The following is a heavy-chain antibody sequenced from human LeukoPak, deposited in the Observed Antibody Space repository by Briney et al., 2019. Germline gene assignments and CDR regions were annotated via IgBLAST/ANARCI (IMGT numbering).Heavy chain of an antibody. CDR3: ARALQYYGGNSDWFDP. D-gene: IGHD4-23*01. V-gene: IGHV3-21*01. Sequence: GGSLRLSCAASGFTFSSYSMNWVRQAPGKGLEWVSSISSSSSYIYYADSVKGRFTISRDNAKNSLYLQMNSLRAEDTAVYYCARALQYYGGNSDWFDPWGQGTLVTVSS. CDR1: GFTFSSYS. J-gene: IGHJ5*02. CDR2: ISSSSSYI.